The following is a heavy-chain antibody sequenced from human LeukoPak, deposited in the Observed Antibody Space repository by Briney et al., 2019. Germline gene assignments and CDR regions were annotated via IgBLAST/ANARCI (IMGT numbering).Heavy chain of an antibody. CDR2: IYYSGST. CDR3: ASRLYYYDSSGYYDY. Sequence: PSETLSLTCTASGGSISSYYWSWIRQPPGKGLEWIGYIYYSGSTNYNPSLKSRVTISVDTSKNQFSLKLSSVTAADTAVYYCASRLYYYDSSGYYDYWGQGTLVTVSS. J-gene: IGHJ4*02. D-gene: IGHD3-22*01. CDR1: GGSISSYY. V-gene: IGHV4-59*08.